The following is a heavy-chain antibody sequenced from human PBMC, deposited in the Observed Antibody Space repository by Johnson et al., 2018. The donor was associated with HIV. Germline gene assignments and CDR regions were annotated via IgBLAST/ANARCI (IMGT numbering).Heavy chain of an antibody. J-gene: IGHJ3*02. CDR1: GFTFSNAW. Sequence: QVQLVESGGGLVKPGGSLRLSCAASGFTFSNAWMSWVRQAPGKGLEWVSYISGSASTIYYADSVKGRFTISRDNAKNSLYLQMNTLRAEDTAVYYCARAYSYGVFDIWGQGTMVTVS. D-gene: IGHD5-18*01. CDR2: ISGSASTI. CDR3: ARAYSYGVFDI. V-gene: IGHV3-11*04.